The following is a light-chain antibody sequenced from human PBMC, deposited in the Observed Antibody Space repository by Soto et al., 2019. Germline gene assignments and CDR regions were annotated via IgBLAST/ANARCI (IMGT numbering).Light chain of an antibody. CDR3: QQYGSSPPT. Sequence: EIVLTQSPGTLSLSPGERATLSCRASQTVTSSYLAWYQQKPGQAPRLLIYGASSRATGIPDRLSGSGSGTDFTLTISRLEPEDCAVYYCQQYGSSPPTFGQGTKVEI. CDR2: GAS. V-gene: IGKV3-20*01. CDR1: QTVTSSY. J-gene: IGKJ1*01.